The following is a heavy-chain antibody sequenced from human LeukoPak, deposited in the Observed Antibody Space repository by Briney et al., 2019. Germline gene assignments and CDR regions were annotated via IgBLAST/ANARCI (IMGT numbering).Heavy chain of an antibody. D-gene: IGHD2-2*01. J-gene: IGHJ4*02. CDR3: ARVAGYCTPTTCYAFYFDY. CDR2: IYYSGST. Sequence: PSETLSLTCTVSGGSIRGYFWTWIRQPPGKGLEWIGYIYYSGSTNYNPSLKSRVTIAVDTSKNQFSLRLSSVTAADTAVYYCARVAGYCTPTTCYAFYFDYWGQGTLVTVSS. V-gene: IGHV4-59*01. CDR1: GGSIRGYF.